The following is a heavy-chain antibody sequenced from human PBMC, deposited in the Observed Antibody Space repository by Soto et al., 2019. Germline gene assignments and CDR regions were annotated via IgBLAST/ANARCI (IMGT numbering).Heavy chain of an antibody. V-gene: IGHV3-66*01. CDR3: ARGRVTSGTYYMDV. Sequence: EVQVVESGGGLVQSGGSLRLSCATSGFSVSDSYLSWVRQAPGKGLECVSVIYAAGHTYYPDSVKGRFIISRDKSENTVYLQMKSLRAEDTAMYYCARGRVTSGTYYMDVWGKGTTVTVSS. J-gene: IGHJ6*04. CDR2: IYAAGHT. D-gene: IGHD4-4*01. CDR1: GFSVSDSY.